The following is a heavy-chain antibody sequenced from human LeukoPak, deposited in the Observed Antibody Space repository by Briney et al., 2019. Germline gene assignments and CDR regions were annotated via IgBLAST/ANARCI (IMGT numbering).Heavy chain of an antibody. CDR2: SHYSGET. CDR3: ARQPGGAAAFDI. V-gene: IGHV4-59*08. D-gene: IGHD6-13*01. J-gene: IGHJ3*02. CDR1: GASMTDYY. Sequence: SETLSLTCTVSGASMTDYYWSWIREPPGKGLEWIAYSHYSGETKYNPSLKSRITISVDTSKNQFSLKLSSVTAADTAVYFCARQPGGAAAFDIWGQGTTVTVSA.